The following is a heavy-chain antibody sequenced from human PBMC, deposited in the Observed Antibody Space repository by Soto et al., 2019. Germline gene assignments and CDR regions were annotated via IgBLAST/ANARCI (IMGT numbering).Heavy chain of an antibody. CDR3: ATSIAVAGPGGNPHNFDY. CDR2: ISAYNGNT. D-gene: IGHD6-19*01. Sequence: ASVKVSCKASGYTFTSYGISWVRQAPGQGLEWMGWISAYNGNTNYAQKLQGRVTMTTDTSTSTAYMELRSLRSDDTAVYYFATSIAVAGPGGNPHNFDYWGQGTLVTVSS. CDR1: GYTFTSYG. V-gene: IGHV1-18*01. J-gene: IGHJ4*02.